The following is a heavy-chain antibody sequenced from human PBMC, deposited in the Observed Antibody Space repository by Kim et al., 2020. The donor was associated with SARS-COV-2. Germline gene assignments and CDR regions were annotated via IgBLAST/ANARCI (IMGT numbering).Heavy chain of an antibody. D-gene: IGHD3-10*01. Sequence: LKSRVTMAVGTAKNQFSLKLSSVTAADTAVYYCARDAPETWFGELFYFDYWGQGTLVTVSS. J-gene: IGHJ4*02. V-gene: IGHV4-4*06. CDR3: ARDAPETWFGELFYFDY.